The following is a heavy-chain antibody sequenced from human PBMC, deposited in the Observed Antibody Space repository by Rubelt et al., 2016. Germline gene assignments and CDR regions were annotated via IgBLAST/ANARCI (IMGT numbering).Heavy chain of an antibody. CDR2: INHSGST. CDR3: GGGGWWLDY. CDR1: GGSFSGYY. D-gene: IGHD2-15*01. J-gene: IGHJ4*02. Sequence: QVQLQQWGAGLLKPSETLSLTCAVYGGSFSGYYWSWIRQPPGKGLEWLGEINHSGSTNYNPSLKCGVIMAVATSKNKFSLRLSSVTAADTAVYYCGGGGWWLDYWGQGTLVTVSS. V-gene: IGHV4-34*01.